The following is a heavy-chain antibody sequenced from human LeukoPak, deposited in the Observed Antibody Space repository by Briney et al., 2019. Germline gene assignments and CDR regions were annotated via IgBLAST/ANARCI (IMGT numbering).Heavy chain of an antibody. V-gene: IGHV3-23*01. J-gene: IGHJ5*02. CDR1: GFTFSSYA. D-gene: IGHD3-10*01. CDR2: ISGSGGST. Sequence: GRSLRLSCAASGFTFSSYAMSWVRQAPGKGLEWVSAISGSGGSTYYADSVKGRFTISRDNSKNTLYLQMNGLRAEDTAVYYCAKEQYYYGSGSRKDNWFDPWGQGTLVTVSS. CDR3: AKEQYYYGSGSRKDNWFDP.